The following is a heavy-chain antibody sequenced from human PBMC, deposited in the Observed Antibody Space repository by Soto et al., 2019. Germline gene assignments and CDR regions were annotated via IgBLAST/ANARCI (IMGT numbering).Heavy chain of an antibody. J-gene: IGHJ4*02. V-gene: IGHV3-33*01. CDR2: IWYDGSNK. Sequence: QVQLVESGGGVVQPGRSLRLSCAASGFTFSSYGMHWVRQAPGKGLEWVAVIWYDGSNKYYADSVKGRFTISRDNSKNTLYLQTNSRRAENTAVYYCARDYQVYDILTGYYDYWGQGTLVTVSS. CDR3: ARDYQVYDILTGYYDY. CDR1: GFTFSSYG. D-gene: IGHD3-9*01.